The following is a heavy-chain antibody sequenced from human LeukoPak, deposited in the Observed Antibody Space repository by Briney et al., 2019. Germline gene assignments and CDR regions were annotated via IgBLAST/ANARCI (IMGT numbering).Heavy chain of an antibody. V-gene: IGHV4-31*03. CDR3: AGVVPAAKARLAFDI. Sequence: SETLSLTCTVSGGSISSGGYYWSWIRQHPGKGLEWIGNIYYSGSTYYNPSLKSRVTISVDTSKNQFSLKLSSVTAADTAVYYCAGVVPAAKARLAFDIWGQGTMVTVSS. J-gene: IGHJ3*02. CDR1: GGSISSGGYY. CDR2: IYYSGST. D-gene: IGHD2-2*01.